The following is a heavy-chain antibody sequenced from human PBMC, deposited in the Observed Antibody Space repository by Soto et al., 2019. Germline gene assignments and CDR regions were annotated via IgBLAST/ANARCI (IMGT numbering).Heavy chain of an antibody. CDR3: ARDTGRYSSSAAFDY. CDR1: GGSISSYY. D-gene: IGHD6-6*01. V-gene: IGHV4-59*01. Sequence: QVQLQESGPGLVKPSETLSLTCTVSGGSISSYYWSWIRQPPGKGLEWIGYIYYSGSTNYNPSLKSRVTISVDTAKNQFSLKLSSVTAADTAVYYCARDTGRYSSSAAFDYWGQGTLVTVYS. CDR2: IYYSGST. J-gene: IGHJ4*02.